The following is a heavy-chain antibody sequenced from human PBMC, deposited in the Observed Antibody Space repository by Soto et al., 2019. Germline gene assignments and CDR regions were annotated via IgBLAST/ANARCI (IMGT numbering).Heavy chain of an antibody. CDR3: AREGALKPFYS. D-gene: IGHD2-15*01. CDR1: GFTFSNYN. J-gene: IGHJ1*01. CDR2: ISGTSVYI. V-gene: IGHV3-21*01. Sequence: PGGSLRLSCVASGFTFSNYNMNWVRQAPRKGREWVSHISGTSVYIHYADSVKGRFTISRDNGKNSVYLQMDSLRVEATAVHYCAREGALKPFYSWGQCALVTVSS.